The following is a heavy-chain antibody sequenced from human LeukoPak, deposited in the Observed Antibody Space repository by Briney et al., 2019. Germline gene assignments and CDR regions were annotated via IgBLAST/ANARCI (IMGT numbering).Heavy chain of an antibody. J-gene: IGHJ6*02. D-gene: IGHD6-13*01. V-gene: IGHV3-21*01. CDR2: ISSSSSYI. Sequence: GGSLRLSCAASGFTFSSYSMSWVRQAPGKGLEWVSSISSSSSYIYYADSVKGRFTISRDYAKNSLYLQMNSLRAEDTAVYYCARDEAAARNYYYGMDVWGQGTTVTVSS. CDR3: ARDEAAARNYYYGMDV. CDR1: GFTFSSYS.